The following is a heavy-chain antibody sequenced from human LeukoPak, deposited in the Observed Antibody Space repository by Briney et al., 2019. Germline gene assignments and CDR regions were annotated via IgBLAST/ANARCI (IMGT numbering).Heavy chain of an antibody. CDR1: GGSFSDYY. Sequence: PSETLSLTCAVYGGSFSDYYWSWIRQPPGKGLEWIGEINHSGSTNYNPSLKSRVTISIDTSKNQFSLKLTSVTAADTAMYYCARGLRDNWFDPWGQGTLVIVSS. CDR2: INHSGST. V-gene: IGHV4-34*01. J-gene: IGHJ5*02. CDR3: ARGLRDNWFDP.